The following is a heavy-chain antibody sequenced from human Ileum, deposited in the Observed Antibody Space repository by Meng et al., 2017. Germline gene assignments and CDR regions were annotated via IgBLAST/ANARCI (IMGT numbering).Heavy chain of an antibody. CDR3: APYTGSSRYFEY. J-gene: IGHJ4*02. CDR2: IGSGT. Sequence: GGSLRLSCAASGFTFSDHVMTWVRHAPGKGLEWVSTIGSGTYYTDSVKGRFTVSRDNSKNTLFLQMNSLRAEDTAIYYCAPYTGSSRYFEYWGQGTLVTVSS. V-gene: IGHV3-23*01. CDR1: GFTFSDHV. D-gene: IGHD1-26*01.